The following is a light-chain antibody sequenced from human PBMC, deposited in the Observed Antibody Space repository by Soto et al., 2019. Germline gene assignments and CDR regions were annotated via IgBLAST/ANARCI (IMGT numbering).Light chain of an antibody. CDR1: QTISSW. CDR2: KAS. J-gene: IGKJ1*01. V-gene: IGKV1-5*03. CDR3: QHYNSYSEA. Sequence: DIQMTQSPSTLFGSVGGRGTITFRASQTISSWLAWYQQKPGKAPKLLIYKASTLKSGVPSRFSGSGSGTEFTLTISSLQPDDFATYYCQHYNSYSEAFGQGTKVDIK.